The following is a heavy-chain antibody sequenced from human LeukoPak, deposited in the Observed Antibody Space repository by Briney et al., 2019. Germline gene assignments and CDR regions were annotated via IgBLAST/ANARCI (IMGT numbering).Heavy chain of an antibody. J-gene: IGHJ4*02. CDR1: GFTFSSYA. CDR3: ASIGYSSGWPEYYFDY. Sequence: GGSLRLSCAASGFTFSSYARHWVRQAPGKGLEWVAVISYDGSNKYYADSVKGRFTISRDNSKNMLYLQMNSLRAEDTAVYYCASIGYSSGWPEYYFDYWGQGTLVTVSS. CDR2: ISYDGSNK. D-gene: IGHD6-25*01. V-gene: IGHV3-30-3*01.